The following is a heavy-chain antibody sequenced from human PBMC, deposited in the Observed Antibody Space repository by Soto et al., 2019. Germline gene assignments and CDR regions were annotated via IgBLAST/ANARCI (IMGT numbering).Heavy chain of an antibody. CDR2: IRGRGGSK. J-gene: IGHJ4*02. Sequence: GESLKISWAASGFTFSSYAMSWVRQAPGKGLEWVSAIRGRGGSKYYADSVKGRFTISRDNSKNTLYLQMNSLRAEDTAVYYCAKVRGVITYYFDYWGQGTLVTVSS. CDR1: GFTFSSYA. V-gene: IGHV3-23*01. CDR3: AKVRGVITYYFDY. D-gene: IGHD3-10*01.